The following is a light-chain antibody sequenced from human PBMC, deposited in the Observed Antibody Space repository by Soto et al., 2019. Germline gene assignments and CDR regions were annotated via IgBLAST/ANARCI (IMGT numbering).Light chain of an antibody. CDR3: SSYTNSSTPSYV. CDR2: DVT. J-gene: IGLJ1*01. CDR1: SSDVAFYNF. Sequence: QSALTQPASVSGSPGQSITVSCSGTSSDVAFYNFVSWYQQHPGKAPKLMIYDVTTRPSGVSSRFFGSKSGNTASLTISGLQAEDEADYYCSSYTNSSTPSYVFGTGTKVTVL. V-gene: IGLV2-14*01.